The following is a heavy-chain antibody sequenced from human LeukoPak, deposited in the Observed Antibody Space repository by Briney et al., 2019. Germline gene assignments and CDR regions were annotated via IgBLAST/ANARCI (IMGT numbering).Heavy chain of an antibody. D-gene: IGHD3-10*01. V-gene: IGHV4-34*01. J-gene: IGHJ1*01. CDR2: INHSGST. Sequence: SETLSLTCAVYGGSFSNYYWSWIRQPPGKGLEWIGEINHSGSTNYNPSLKSRVTISVDTSKNQFSLKLSSVTAADTAVYYCARGFYRNYYGSGSYYKSEYFQHRGQGTLVTVSS. CDR3: ARGFYRNYYGSGSYYKSEYFQH. CDR1: GGSFSNYY.